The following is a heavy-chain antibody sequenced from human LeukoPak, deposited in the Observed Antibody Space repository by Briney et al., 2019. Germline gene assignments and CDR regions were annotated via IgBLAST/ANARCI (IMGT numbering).Heavy chain of an antibody. J-gene: IGHJ3*02. CDR2: INSDGSST. V-gene: IGHV3-74*01. CDR1: GFTFSSYW. CDR3: ARARYCSGGSCGWRLDAFDI. D-gene: IGHD2-15*01. Sequence: HPGGSLRLSCAASGFTFSSYWMHWVRQAPGKGLVWVSRINSDGSSTNYADSVKGRFTISRDNAKNSLYLQMNSLRAEDTAVYYCARARYCSGGSCGWRLDAFDIWGQGTMVTVSS.